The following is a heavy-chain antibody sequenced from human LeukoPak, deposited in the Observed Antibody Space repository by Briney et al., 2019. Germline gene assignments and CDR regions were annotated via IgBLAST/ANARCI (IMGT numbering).Heavy chain of an antibody. CDR3: ARGNSNSIPTLDY. CDR2: IYHSGTT. V-gene: IGHV4-38-2*01. D-gene: IGHD4-11*01. CDR1: GYSISSGYY. J-gene: IGHJ4*02. Sequence: WETLSLTCAVSGYSISSGYYWGWIRQPPGKGLEWIGSIYHSGTTHYNPSLKSRVLISVDTSKNQFSLKLSSVTAADTAVYYCARGNSNSIPTLDYWGQGTLDTVSS.